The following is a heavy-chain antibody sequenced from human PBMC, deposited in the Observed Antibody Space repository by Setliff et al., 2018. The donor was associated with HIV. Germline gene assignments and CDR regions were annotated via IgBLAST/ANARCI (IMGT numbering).Heavy chain of an antibody. J-gene: IGHJ4*02. D-gene: IGHD6-19*01. Sequence: GGSLRLSCVVSGFTFSSYEMSWVRQAPGKGPEWVSYITGSGDTIYYADSVKGRFTMSRDNAKDSVYLQMNTLRVEDTAVYYCAREATPRHSSGWVYFDYWGQGMMVTVSS. CDR2: ITGSGDTI. CDR3: AREATPRHSSGWVYFDY. CDR1: GFTFSSYE. V-gene: IGHV3-48*03.